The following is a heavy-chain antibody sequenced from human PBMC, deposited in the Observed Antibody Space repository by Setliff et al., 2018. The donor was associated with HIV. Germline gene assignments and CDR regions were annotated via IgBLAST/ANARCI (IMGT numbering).Heavy chain of an antibody. J-gene: IGHJ6*02. Sequence: PGGSLRLSCAASGFTFSSYEMIWVRQAPGKGLEWVSYISSSGSTIYYADSVKGRFTISRDNAKNSLYLQMNSLRAEDTAVYYCARDDSNYRQHGMDVWGQGTTVTVSS. CDR1: GFTFSSYE. CDR2: ISSSGSTI. CDR3: ARDDSNYRQHGMDV. V-gene: IGHV3-48*03. D-gene: IGHD4-4*01.